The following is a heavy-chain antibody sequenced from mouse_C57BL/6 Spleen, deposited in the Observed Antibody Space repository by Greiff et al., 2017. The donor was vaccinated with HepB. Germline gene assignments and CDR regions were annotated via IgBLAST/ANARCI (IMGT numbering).Heavy chain of an antibody. V-gene: IGHV5-6*01. Sequence: EVQLVESGGDLVKPGGSLKLSCAASGFTFSSYGMSWVRQTPDKRLEWVATISSGGSYTYYPDSVKGRFTISRDNAKNTLYLQMSSLKSEDTAMYYCARPHYYGSIYYYAMDYWGQGTSVTVSS. J-gene: IGHJ4*01. CDR1: GFTFSSYG. CDR2: ISSGGSYT. D-gene: IGHD1-1*01. CDR3: ARPHYYGSIYYYAMDY.